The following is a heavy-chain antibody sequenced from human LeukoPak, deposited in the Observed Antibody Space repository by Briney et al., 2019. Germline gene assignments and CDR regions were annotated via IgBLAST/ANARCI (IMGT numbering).Heavy chain of an antibody. CDR3: ASHYYDILTGYSYFDY. Sequence: SQTLSLTCAVSGGSIGSGGYSRSWIRQPPGEGLEWIGYFYHSGYTYYNPSLKSRVTISLDRSNNQFSLKLSSVTAADTAVYYCASHYYDILTGYSYFDYWGQGTLVTVSS. V-gene: IGHV4-30-2*01. CDR1: GGSIGSGGYS. CDR2: FYHSGYT. J-gene: IGHJ4*02. D-gene: IGHD3-9*01.